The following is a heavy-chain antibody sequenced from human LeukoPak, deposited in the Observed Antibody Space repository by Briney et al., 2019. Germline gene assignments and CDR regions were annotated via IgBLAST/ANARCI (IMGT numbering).Heavy chain of an antibody. CDR2: IIPILGIA. Sequence: SVKVSCKASGYTFTSYAISWVRQAPGQGLEWMGRIIPILGIANYAQKFQGRVTITADKSTSTAYMELSSLRSEDTAVYYCARAHYYDSSGYNDYWGQGTLVTVSS. D-gene: IGHD3-22*01. CDR3: ARAHYYDSSGYNDY. J-gene: IGHJ4*02. V-gene: IGHV1-69*04. CDR1: GYTFTSYA.